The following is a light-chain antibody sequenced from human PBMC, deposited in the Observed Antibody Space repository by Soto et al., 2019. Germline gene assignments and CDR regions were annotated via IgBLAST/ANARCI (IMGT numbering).Light chain of an antibody. V-gene: IGKV3-15*01. CDR1: QSVSSN. CDR3: QQYNNWPRT. CDR2: GAS. J-gene: IGKJ1*01. Sequence: IVMTQSPATMSVYPGERATLSCRASQSVSSNLAWYQQKPGQAPRLLIYGASTRATGIPARFSGSGSGTEFTLTISSLQSEDFAVYYCQQYNNWPRTFGQGTRWIS.